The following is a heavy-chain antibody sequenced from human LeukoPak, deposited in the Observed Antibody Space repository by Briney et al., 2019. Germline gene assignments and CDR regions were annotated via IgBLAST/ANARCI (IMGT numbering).Heavy chain of an antibody. D-gene: IGHD5-18*01. J-gene: IGHJ4*02. CDR1: GFTFSSYA. CDR3: VKGGRGYSYGPPMGY. Sequence: GGSLRLSCSASGFTFSSYAVHWVRQAPGKGLEYVSAISSNGGSTYYADSVKGRFTISRDNSKNTLYLQMSGLRAEDTAVYYCVKGGRGYSYGPPMGYWGQGTLVTVSS. CDR2: ISSNGGST. V-gene: IGHV3-64D*06.